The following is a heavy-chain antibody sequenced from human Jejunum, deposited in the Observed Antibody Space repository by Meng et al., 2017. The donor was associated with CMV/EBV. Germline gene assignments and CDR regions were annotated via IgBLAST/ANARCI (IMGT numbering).Heavy chain of an antibody. CDR1: GYTFTNSG. CDR2: ISAYNVNT. V-gene: IGHV1-18*01. CDR3: ARVEVGITSGDY. D-gene: IGHD1-26*01. J-gene: IGHJ4*02. Sequence: QARCGRSGGEVKEPGAPLKVSCKASGYTFTNSGITWVRQAPGQGLEWMGWISAYNVNTTYAQTLQGRVTMTIDTSTSTAYMELRSLRSDDTAVYYCARVEVGITSGDYWGQGTLVTVSS.